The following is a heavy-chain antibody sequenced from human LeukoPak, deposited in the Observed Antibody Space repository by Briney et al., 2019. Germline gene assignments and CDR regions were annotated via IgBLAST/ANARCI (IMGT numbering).Heavy chain of an antibody. CDR3: ARETALRLDY. V-gene: IGHV4-59*12. CDR2: IYYTGGT. CDR1: GGSISNNY. Sequence: SETLSLTCTVSGGSISNNYWTWIRQPPGKGLEYIGYIYYTGGTHYNPSLKSRVTISVDTSKNQFSLRLNSMTAADTAVYFCARETALRLDYWGQGTLVTVSS. J-gene: IGHJ4*02. D-gene: IGHD5-18*01.